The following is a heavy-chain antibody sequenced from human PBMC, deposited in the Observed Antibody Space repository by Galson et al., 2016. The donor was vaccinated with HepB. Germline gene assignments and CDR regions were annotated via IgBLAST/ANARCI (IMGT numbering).Heavy chain of an antibody. J-gene: IGHJ4*02. CDR3: AKAHSLYYDVLTGYFAFDF. V-gene: IGHV1-69*13. Sequence: SVKVSCKASGGTFSNYEINWVRQAPGQGLEWMGGIIPISGTVNYAQMFQGRVTITADESTSTVHMELRNLRSEDTAVYYCAKAHSLYYDVLTGYFAFDFWGQGTLVTVSS. D-gene: IGHD3-9*01. CDR2: IIPISGTV. CDR1: GGTFSNYE.